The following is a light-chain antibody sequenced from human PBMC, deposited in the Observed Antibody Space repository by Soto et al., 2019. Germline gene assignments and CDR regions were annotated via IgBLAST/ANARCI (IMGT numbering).Light chain of an antibody. Sequence: IVLTQSPGTLSLSPGDRATLSCRASQSVSGSYLAWYQQKPGLAPRLLIYGASIRATGIPDRFSGSGSGTDFTLTISRLEPEDVAVYYCQQYGSSPRTFGQGTKVEIK. J-gene: IGKJ1*01. CDR1: QSVSGSY. CDR3: QQYGSSPRT. V-gene: IGKV3-20*01. CDR2: GAS.